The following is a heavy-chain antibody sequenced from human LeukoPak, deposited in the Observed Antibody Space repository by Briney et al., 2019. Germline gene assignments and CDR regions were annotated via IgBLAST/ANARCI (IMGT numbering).Heavy chain of an antibody. D-gene: IGHD6-19*01. CDR3: AGDRAVAGTQPYGMDV. V-gene: IGHV3-30*04. J-gene: IGHJ6*02. Sequence: HPGRSLRLSCAASGFTFSSYAMHWVRQAPGKGLEWVAVISYDGSNKYYADSVKGRFTISRDNSKNTLYLQMNSLRAEDTAVYYCAGDRAVAGTQPYGMDVWGQGTTVTVSS. CDR1: GFTFSSYA. CDR2: ISYDGSNK.